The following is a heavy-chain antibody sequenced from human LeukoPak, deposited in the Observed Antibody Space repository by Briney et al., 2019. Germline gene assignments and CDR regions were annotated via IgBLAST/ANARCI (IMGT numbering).Heavy chain of an antibody. D-gene: IGHD3-10*01. J-gene: IGHJ5*02. CDR1: GGTFSSYA. V-gene: IGHV1-69*13. CDR2: IIPIFGTA. Sequence: ASVKVSCKASGGTFSSYAISWVRQAPGQGLEWMGGIIPIFGTANYAQKFQGRVTITADESTSTAYMELSSLRSEDTAVYYCARTVVLYGSGSYRWFDPWGQGTLVTVSS. CDR3: ARTVVLYGSGSYRWFDP.